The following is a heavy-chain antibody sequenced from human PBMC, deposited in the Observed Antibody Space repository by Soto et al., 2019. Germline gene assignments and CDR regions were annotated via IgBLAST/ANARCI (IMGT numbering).Heavy chain of an antibody. CDR2: IYYSGST. V-gene: IGHV4-61*01. CDR1: GGSVSSGSYY. Sequence: QVQLQESGPGLVKPSETLSLTCTVSGGSVSSGSYYWSWIRQPPGKGLEWIGYIYYSGSTNYNPSLKRRVPISVYTAKNQFPLKLSSVTAADTAVYYCANYPTTVTSDYWGQGTLVTVSS. D-gene: IGHD4-17*01. J-gene: IGHJ4*02. CDR3: ANYPTTVTSDY.